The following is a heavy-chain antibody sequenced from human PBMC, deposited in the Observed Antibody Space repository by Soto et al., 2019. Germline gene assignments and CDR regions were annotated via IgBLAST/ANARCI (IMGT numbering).Heavy chain of an antibody. V-gene: IGHV1-69*06. D-gene: IGHD6-6*01. CDR3: ARAASSIAPGGYFDL. CDR2: IIPIFGTA. CDR1: GGTFSSYA. Sequence: SVKVSCKASGGTFSSYAISWVRQAPGQGLEWMGGIIPIFGTANYAQKFQGRVTITADKSTSTAYMELSSLRSEDTAVYYCARAASSIAPGGYFDLWGRGTLVTVSS. J-gene: IGHJ2*01.